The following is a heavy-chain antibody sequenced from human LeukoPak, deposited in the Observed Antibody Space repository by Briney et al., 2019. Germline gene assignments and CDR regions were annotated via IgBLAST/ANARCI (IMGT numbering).Heavy chain of an antibody. CDR1: GFTFSSYG. CDR3: AKDVVYCSSTSCPNPYYYYYGMDV. D-gene: IGHD2-2*01. Sequence: GGSLRLSCAASGFTFSSYGMNWVRQAPGKGLEWVSGISGSSAGTFCTTSYAGSVKGRFTISRDNSKNTLYLQMNSLRAEDTAIYYCAKDVVYCSSTSCPNPYYYYYGMDVWGQGTTVTVSS. CDR2: ISGSSAGTFCTT. V-gene: IGHV3-23*01. J-gene: IGHJ6*01.